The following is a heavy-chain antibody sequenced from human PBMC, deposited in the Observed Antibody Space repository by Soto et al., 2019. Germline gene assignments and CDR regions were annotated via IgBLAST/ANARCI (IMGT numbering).Heavy chain of an antibody. V-gene: IGHV1-69*13. CDR3: ARAYKFVDAFDI. Sequence: GASVKVSCKASGGTFSSYAISWVRQAPGQGLEWMGGIIPIFGTANYAQKFQGRVTITADESTSTAYMELSSLRSEDTAVYYCARAYKFVDAFDIWGQGTMVTVSS. J-gene: IGHJ3*02. D-gene: IGHD1-1*01. CDR2: IIPIFGTA. CDR1: GGTFSSYA.